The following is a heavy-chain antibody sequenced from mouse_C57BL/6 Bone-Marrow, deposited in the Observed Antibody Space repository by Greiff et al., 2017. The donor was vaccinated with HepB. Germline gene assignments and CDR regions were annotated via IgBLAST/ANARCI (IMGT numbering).Heavy chain of an antibody. CDR3: ARAVVAFRYFDV. CDR1: GFTFSDYG. J-gene: IGHJ1*03. D-gene: IGHD1-1*01. V-gene: IGHV5-17*01. Sequence: EVMLVESGGGLVKPGGSLKLSCAASGFTFSDYGMHWVRQAPEKGLEWVAYISSGSSTIYYADTVKGRFTISRDNAKNTLFLQITSLRSEDTAMYYCARAVVAFRYFDVWGTGTTVTVSS. CDR2: ISSGSSTI.